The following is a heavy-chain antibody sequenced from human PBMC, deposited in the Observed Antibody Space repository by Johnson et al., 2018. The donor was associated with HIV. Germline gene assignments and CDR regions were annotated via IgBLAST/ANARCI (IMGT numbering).Heavy chain of an antibody. J-gene: IGHJ3*02. CDR1: GFTFSSYG. V-gene: IGHV3-30*02. CDR3: AKDQYRQWLAHAFDI. D-gene: IGHD6-19*01. Sequence: QVQLVESGGGVVQPGGSLRLSCAASGFTFSSYGMHWVRQAPGKGLEWVAFIRYDGSNKYYADSVKGRFTISRDNSKNTLYLQMNSLRAEDTAVYYCAKDQYRQWLAHAFDIWGQGTMVTVSS. CDR2: IRYDGSNK.